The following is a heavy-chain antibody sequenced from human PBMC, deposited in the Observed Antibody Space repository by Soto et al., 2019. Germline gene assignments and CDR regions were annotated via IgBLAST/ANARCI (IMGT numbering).Heavy chain of an antibody. CDR1: GGTFSSYT. J-gene: IGHJ3*02. CDR2: IIPILGIA. CDR3: AREYSSSAGHAFDI. V-gene: IGHV1-69*04. D-gene: IGHD6-6*01. Sequence: SVKVSCKASGGTFSSYTISWVRQAPGQGLEWMGRIIPILGIANYAQKFQGRVTITADKSTSTAYMELSSLRSEDTAVYYCAREYSSSAGHAFDIWGQGTMVTVSS.